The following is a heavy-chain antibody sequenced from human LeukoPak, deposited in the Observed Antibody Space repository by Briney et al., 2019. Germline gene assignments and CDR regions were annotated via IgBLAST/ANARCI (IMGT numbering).Heavy chain of an antibody. J-gene: IGHJ3*02. V-gene: IGHV3-23*01. CDR2: ISDSGGTT. CDR3: ARGHGSKHDAFDI. CDR1: GFTFSSNA. D-gene: IGHD4-23*01. Sequence: PGGSLRLSCAASGFTFSSNAMSWVRQAPGKGLEWVSAISDSGGTTYYADSVKGRFTISRDNSKNTLYLQMNSLRAEDTAVYYCARGHGSKHDAFDIWGQGTMVTVSS.